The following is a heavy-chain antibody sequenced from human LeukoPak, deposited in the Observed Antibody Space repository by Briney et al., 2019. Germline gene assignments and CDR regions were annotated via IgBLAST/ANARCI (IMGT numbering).Heavy chain of an antibody. Sequence: SETLSLTCSVSGGSISSSSYYWGWIRQPPGKGLECIGSIHYSGSTYYNPSLKSRVTISVDTSKNQFSLNLSSVTAADTALYYCTRLWYDILTGPSPTDAFDVWGQGTMVTVSS. D-gene: IGHD3-9*01. CDR1: GGSISSSSYY. V-gene: IGHV4-39*01. J-gene: IGHJ3*01. CDR2: IHYSGST. CDR3: TRLWYDILTGPSPTDAFDV.